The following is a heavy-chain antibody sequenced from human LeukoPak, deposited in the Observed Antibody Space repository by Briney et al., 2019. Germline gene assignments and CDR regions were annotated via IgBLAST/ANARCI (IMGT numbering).Heavy chain of an antibody. Sequence: GGSLRLSCAASGFTVSSNYMSWVRQAPGKGLEWVSVIYSGGSTYYADSVKGRFTISRDNSKNTLYLQMNSLRAEDTAVYYCASEWVTIFGVVLDYWGQGTLVTVSS. V-gene: IGHV3-66*02. J-gene: IGHJ4*02. CDR1: GFTVSSNY. CDR3: ASEWVTIFGVVLDY. D-gene: IGHD3-3*01. CDR2: IYSGGST.